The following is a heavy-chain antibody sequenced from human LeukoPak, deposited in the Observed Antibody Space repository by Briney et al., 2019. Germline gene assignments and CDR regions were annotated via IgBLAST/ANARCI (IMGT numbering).Heavy chain of an antibody. D-gene: IGHD2-21*02. Sequence: GGSLRLSCAASGLTFSSYGMNWVRQAPGKGPEWISYISRSGATIYYADFVKGRFTISRDNAKNSLYLQMSSLGAEDTAIYYCSRDRGGGDIYFDYWGQGTLVTVSS. V-gene: IGHV3-48*03. CDR2: ISRSGATI. CDR1: GLTFSSYG. J-gene: IGHJ4*02. CDR3: SRDRGGGDIYFDY.